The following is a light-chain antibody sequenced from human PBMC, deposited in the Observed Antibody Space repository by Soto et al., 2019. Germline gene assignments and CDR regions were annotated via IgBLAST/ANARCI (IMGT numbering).Light chain of an antibody. V-gene: IGKV3-20*01. CDR1: RSFASSY. CDR2: DAS. Sequence: EIVLTQSPVTLSLSQGERATLSCRDSRSFASSYLGWYQQKPGQAPRLLIYDASTRATGIPDRFSGSGSATDFTLTISRLEPEDSAMYYCQHYASSPPYTFGQGTKLELK. CDR3: QHYASSPPYT. J-gene: IGKJ2*01.